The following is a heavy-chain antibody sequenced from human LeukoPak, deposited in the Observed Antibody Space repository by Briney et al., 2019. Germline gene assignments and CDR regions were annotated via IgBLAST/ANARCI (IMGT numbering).Heavy chain of an antibody. D-gene: IGHD6-13*01. J-gene: IGHJ4*02. V-gene: IGHV3-33*01. CDR3: ARAKYSSRWSLDY. CDR1: GFTFSSYG. CDR2: IWYDGSNK. Sequence: GRSLRLSCAAPGFTFSSYGMHWVRQAPGKGLEWVAVIWYDGSNKYYADSVKGRFTISRDNSKSTLYLQMNSLRAEDTAIYYCARAKYSSRWSLDYWGQGALVTVSS.